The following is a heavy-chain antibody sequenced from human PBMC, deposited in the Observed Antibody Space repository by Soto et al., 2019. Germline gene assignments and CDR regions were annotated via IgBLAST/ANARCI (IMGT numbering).Heavy chain of an antibody. V-gene: IGHV3-23*01. Sequence: HPGGSLRLSWAASGFTFSSFAMRWVREAPGKGLQWVSGISGSGVSTYYGDSVKGRFTISRDNSKNTLFLQMNSLRAEDTAVYYCASDPPRMTTLTTVDYWGQGALVTVSS. CDR1: GFTFSSFA. D-gene: IGHD4-17*01. CDR2: ISGSGVST. CDR3: ASDPPRMTTLTTVDY. J-gene: IGHJ4*02.